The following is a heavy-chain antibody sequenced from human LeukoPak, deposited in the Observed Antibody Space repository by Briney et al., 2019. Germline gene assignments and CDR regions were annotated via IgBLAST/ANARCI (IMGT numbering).Heavy chain of an antibody. D-gene: IGHD2-21*02. V-gene: IGHV3-20*04. CDR3: ARDRAALSTVAAIPDTFDI. J-gene: IGHJ3*02. Sequence: GGSLGLSCAASGFTFDDYGMSWVRQAPGKGLEWVSGINWNGGSTAYSDSVKGRFTISRDNAKNSLYLQMNSLRNEDTAVYFCARDRAALSTVAAIPDTFDIWGQGTMVTVSS. CDR2: INWNGGST. CDR1: GFTFDDYG.